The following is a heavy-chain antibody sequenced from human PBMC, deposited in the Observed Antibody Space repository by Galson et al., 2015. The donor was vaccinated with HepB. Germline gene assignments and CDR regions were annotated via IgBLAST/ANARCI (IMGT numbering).Heavy chain of an antibody. CDR2: ISGSGGTT. CDR1: GFIFSNNA. CDR3: ARIAAAAPFDY. Sequence: SLRLSCAASGFIFSNNAMSWVRQSPGKGLEWVSGISGSGGTTYYADSVKGRFIISRDNAKNSLYLQMNSLRAEDTAVYYCARIAAAAPFDYWGQGTLVTVSS. J-gene: IGHJ4*02. D-gene: IGHD6-13*01. V-gene: IGHV3-23*01.